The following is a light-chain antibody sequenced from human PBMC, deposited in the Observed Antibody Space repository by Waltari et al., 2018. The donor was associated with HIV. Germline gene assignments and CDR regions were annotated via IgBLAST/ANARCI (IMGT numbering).Light chain of an antibody. J-gene: IGKJ2*01. CDR3: QQYDSFPYT. V-gene: IGKV1-5*01. CDR1: QKISSW. Sequence: SASVGDRVTITCRASQKISSWLAWYQQKPGKVPNLLIYQGSTLQGGVPSRFSGSGSGTDFTLTINKLQSDDFGTYYCQQYDSFPYTFGPGTNLEIK. CDR2: QGS.